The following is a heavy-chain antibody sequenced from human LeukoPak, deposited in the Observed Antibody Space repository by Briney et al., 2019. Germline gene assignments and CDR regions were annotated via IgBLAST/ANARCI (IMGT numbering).Heavy chain of an antibody. Sequence: SSETLSLTCTVSGGSVSTYYWSWIRLPAGKDLGWIGHIYSSGSTNYNPSLKSRVTMSVDTSKNQLSLKLNSVTAADTAVYYCARGYGSGSNWFDPWGQGTLVIVSS. V-gene: IGHV4-4*07. J-gene: IGHJ5*02. CDR3: ARGYGSGSNWFDP. CDR2: IYSSGST. CDR1: GGSVSTYY. D-gene: IGHD3-10*01.